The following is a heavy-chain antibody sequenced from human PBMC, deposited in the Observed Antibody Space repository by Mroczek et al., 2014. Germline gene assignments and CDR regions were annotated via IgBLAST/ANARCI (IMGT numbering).Heavy chain of an antibody. CDR1: GGSFSGYY. V-gene: IGHV4-34*01. J-gene: IGHJ4*02. D-gene: IGHD4-11*01. CDR3: ARGAGGMTTVTGDSGAIDY. Sequence: QVQLQQWGAGLLKPSETLSLTCAVYGGSFSGYYWSWIRQPPGKGLEWIGEINHSGSTNYNPSLKSRVTISVDTSKNQFSLKLSSVTAADTAVYYCARGAGGMTTVTGDSGAIDYWGQGTLVTVSS. CDR2: INHSGST.